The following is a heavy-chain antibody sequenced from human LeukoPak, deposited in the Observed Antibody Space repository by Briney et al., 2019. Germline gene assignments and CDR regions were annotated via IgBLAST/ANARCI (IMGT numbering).Heavy chain of an antibody. CDR1: GVSISSSSYY. CDR3: ARRRGPGTTLRDWFDP. V-gene: IGHV4-39*01. D-gene: IGHD1-7*01. CDR2: IYYSGST. J-gene: IGHJ5*02. Sequence: PSETLSLTCTVSGVSISSSSYYWGWIRQPPGKGLEWIGSIYYSGSTYYNPSLKSRVTISVDTSKNQFSLKLSPVTAADTAAYYCARRRGPGTTLRDWFDPWGQGTLVTVSS.